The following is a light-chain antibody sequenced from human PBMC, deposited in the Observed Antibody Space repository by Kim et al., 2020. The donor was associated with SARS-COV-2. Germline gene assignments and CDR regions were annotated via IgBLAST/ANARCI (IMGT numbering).Light chain of an antibody. J-gene: IGKJ1*01. CDR2: AAS. CDR3: QKYNSAPRT. Sequence: ESVGERVTITCRASQGISNYLAWYQQKPGKVPKLLIYAASALQSGVPARFSGSGSGTDFTLTISSLQPEDVATYYCQKYNSAPRTFGQGTKVDIK. CDR1: QGISNY. V-gene: IGKV1-27*01.